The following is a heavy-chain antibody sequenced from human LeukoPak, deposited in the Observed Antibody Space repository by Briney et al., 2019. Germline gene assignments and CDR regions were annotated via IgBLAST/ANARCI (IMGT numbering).Heavy chain of an antibody. J-gene: IGHJ6*02. Sequence: SETLSLTCTVSGGSISSYYWSWIRQPPGKGLEWIGYIYTSGSTNYNPSLKSRVTISVDTSKNQFSLKLSSVTAADTAVYYCARQVCSGGSCYSSYYYYYGMDVWGQGTTVTVSS. V-gene: IGHV4-4*09. CDR2: IYTSGST. CDR1: GGSISSYY. D-gene: IGHD2-15*01. CDR3: ARQVCSGGSCYSSYYYYYGMDV.